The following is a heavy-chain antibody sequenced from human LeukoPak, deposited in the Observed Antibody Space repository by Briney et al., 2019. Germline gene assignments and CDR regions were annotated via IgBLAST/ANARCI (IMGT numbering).Heavy chain of an antibody. CDR3: AKDSPIDY. V-gene: IGHV3-30*02. CDR1: GFIFSSYA. CDR2: IRYDGSNK. J-gene: IGHJ4*02. Sequence: GGSLRLSCAASGFIFSSYAMHWVRQAPGKGLEWVAFIRYDGSNKYYADSEKGRFSISRDNSKNTLFLQMNSLRAEDTAVYYCAKDSPIDYWGQGTLVTVSS.